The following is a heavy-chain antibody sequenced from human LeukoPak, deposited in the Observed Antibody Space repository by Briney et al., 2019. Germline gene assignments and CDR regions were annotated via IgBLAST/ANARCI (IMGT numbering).Heavy chain of an antibody. D-gene: IGHD4-11*01. J-gene: IGHJ4*02. V-gene: IGHV3-11*03. Sequence: GGSLRLSCAASGFTFSDCYMTWIRQAPGKGLEWISYISGSSTYTNYADSVKGRFTISRDNAKNSMYLQMNSLRAEDTAVYYCARHHRATNYWGQGTLVTVSS. CDR2: ISGSSTYT. CDR3: ARHHRATNY. CDR1: GFTFSDCY.